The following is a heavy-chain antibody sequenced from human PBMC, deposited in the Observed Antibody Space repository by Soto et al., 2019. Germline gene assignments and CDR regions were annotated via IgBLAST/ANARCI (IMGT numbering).Heavy chain of an antibody. CDR2: IYYSGST. D-gene: IGHD6-6*01. CDR1: GGSISSYY. V-gene: IGHV4-59*08. J-gene: IGHJ6*03. CDR3: ARQVYGYYYYMDV. Sequence: PSETLSLTCTVSGGSISSYYWSWIRQPPGKGLERIGYIYYSGSTNYNPSLKSRVTISVDTSKNQFSLKLSSVTAADTAVYYCARQVYGYYYYMDVWAKGPRSPSP.